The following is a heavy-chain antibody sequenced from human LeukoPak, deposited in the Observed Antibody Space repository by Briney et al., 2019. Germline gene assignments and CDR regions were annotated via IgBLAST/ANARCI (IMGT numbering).Heavy chain of an antibody. CDR3: ARHEWELPDFGH. D-gene: IGHD1-26*01. J-gene: IGHJ4*02. Sequence: SSVTGTCKASGGTFSSYAISWVRQAPGQGLEWMGGIIPIFGTANYAQKFQGRVTITADESTSTAYMELSSLRSEDTAVYYCARHEWELPDFGHWAQETLVTVSS. CDR1: GGTFSSYA. V-gene: IGHV1-69*01. CDR2: IIPIFGTA.